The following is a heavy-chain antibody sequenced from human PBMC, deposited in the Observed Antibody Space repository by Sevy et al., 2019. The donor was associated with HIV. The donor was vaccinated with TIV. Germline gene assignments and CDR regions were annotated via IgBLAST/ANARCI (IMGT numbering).Heavy chain of an antibody. V-gene: IGHV5-51*01. J-gene: IGHJ6*02. CDR3: ARARGIPHYYYGMDV. D-gene: IGHD1-26*01. CDR2: IFPADSDT. Sequence: GESLKISCKASGYSFTTSWIGWVRQMPGKCLEWMGIIFPADSDTRYSPSCQGQVTISADNSISTAYLQWSSLKASDTAMYYCARARGIPHYYYGMDVWGQGTTVTVSS. CDR1: GYSFTTSW.